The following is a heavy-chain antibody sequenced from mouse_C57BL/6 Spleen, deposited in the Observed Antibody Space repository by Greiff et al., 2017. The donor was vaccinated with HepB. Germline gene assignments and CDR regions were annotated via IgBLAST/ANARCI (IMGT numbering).Heavy chain of an antibody. CDR1: GYTFTSYW. V-gene: IGHV1-52*01. J-gene: IGHJ3*01. D-gene: IGHD2-10*01. CDR2: IDPSDSET. CDR3: ARQTYYGNYDGAWFAY. Sequence: QVQLKQPGAELVRPGSSVKLSCKASGYTFTSYWMHWVKQRPIQGLEWIGNIDPSDSETHYNQKFKDKATLTVDKSSSTAYMQLSSLTSEDSAVYYCARQTYYGNYDGAWFAYWGQGTLVTVSA.